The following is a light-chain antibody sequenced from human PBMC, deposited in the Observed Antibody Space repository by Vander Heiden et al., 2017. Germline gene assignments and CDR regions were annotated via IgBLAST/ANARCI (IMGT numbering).Light chain of an antibody. CDR3: AAWDDSLNVHYV. V-gene: IGLV1-44*01. Sequence: QSVLTQPPSASGTPGQRVTISCSGSSSNIGSNTVNWYQQLPGTAPKLLIYTNNQRPSGVPVRFSGSKSGTSASLAISGLQSEDEADYYCAAWDDSLNVHYVFGTGTKVTVL. CDR1: SSNIGSNT. J-gene: IGLJ1*01. CDR2: TNN.